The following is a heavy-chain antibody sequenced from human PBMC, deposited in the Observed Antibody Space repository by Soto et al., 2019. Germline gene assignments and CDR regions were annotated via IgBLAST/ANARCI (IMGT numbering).Heavy chain of an antibody. V-gene: IGHV3-30-3*01. J-gene: IGHJ6*02. CDR2: ISYDGSNK. CDR1: GFTFNSYT. Sequence: GGSLRLSCAAPGFTFNSYTMAWVRQAPGKGLEWVSVISYDGSNKYYADSVKGRFTISRDNSKNTLYLQMNSLRAEDTAVYYCARDRVAAAGTDAYYYYGMDVWGQGTTVTVSS. CDR3: ARDRVAAAGTDAYYYYGMDV. D-gene: IGHD6-13*01.